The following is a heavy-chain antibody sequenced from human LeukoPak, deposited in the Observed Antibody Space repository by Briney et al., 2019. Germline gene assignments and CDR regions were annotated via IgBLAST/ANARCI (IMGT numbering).Heavy chain of an antibody. V-gene: IGHV3-23*01. D-gene: IGHD3-22*01. CDR3: IDHDSSGYLDY. J-gene: IGHJ4*02. Sequence: GGSLRLSCAASGFTFSSYAMSWVRQAPGKGLEWVSAISGSGGSTYYADSVKGRFTISRDNSKNTLYLQMNSLRAEDTAVYYCIDHDSSGYLDYWGQGTLVTVSS. CDR1: GFTFSSYA. CDR2: ISGSGGST.